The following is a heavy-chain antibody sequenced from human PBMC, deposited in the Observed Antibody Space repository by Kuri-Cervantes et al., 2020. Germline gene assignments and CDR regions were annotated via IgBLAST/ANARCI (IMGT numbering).Heavy chain of an antibody. CDR3: AKGATIFGVVNYYGMDV. CDR1: GFTFSDYY. V-gene: IGHV3-11*04. J-gene: IGHJ6*02. Sequence: GGSLRLSCAASGFTFSDYYMSWIRQAPGKGLEWVSYISSSGSTIYYADSVKGRFTISRDNAKNSLYLQMNSPRAEDTAVYYCAKGATIFGVVNYYGMDVWGQGTTVTVSS. CDR2: ISSSGSTI. D-gene: IGHD3-3*01.